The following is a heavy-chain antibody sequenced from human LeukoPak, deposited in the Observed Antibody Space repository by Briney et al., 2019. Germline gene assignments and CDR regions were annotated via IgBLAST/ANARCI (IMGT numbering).Heavy chain of an antibody. Sequence: SCKAPGYTFTSYGISWVRQAPGKGLEWVANIKQDGSEKYYVDSVKGRFTISRDNAKNSLYLQMNSLRAEDTAVYYCARAPYSSSWYDFDYWGQGTLVTVSS. CDR1: GYTFTSYG. CDR3: ARAPYSSSWYDFDY. J-gene: IGHJ4*02. CDR2: IKQDGSEK. D-gene: IGHD6-13*01. V-gene: IGHV3-7*04.